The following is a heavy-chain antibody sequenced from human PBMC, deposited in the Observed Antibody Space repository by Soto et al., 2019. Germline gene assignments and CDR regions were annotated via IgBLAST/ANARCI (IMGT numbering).Heavy chain of an antibody. CDR1: GFSLTTRGVG. D-gene: IGHD3-16*01. V-gene: IGHV2-5*02. CDR3: AHIPNYYQYDWFDP. CDR2: IYWDDDK. Sequence: QITLKESGPTLVKPTQNLTLTCTFSGFSLTTRGVGVGWIRQPPGKALECLALIYWDDDKGYRPSLQSRLSITKDTSKNQVVLTMTNVDPVDTATYYCAHIPNYYQYDWFDPWGQGTLVSVSS. J-gene: IGHJ5*02.